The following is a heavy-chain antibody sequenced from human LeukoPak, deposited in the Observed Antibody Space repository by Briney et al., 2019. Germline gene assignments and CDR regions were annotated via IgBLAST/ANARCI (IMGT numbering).Heavy chain of an antibody. D-gene: IGHD3-16*02. Sequence: PWASVKVSCKASGGTFSSYAISWVRQAPGQGLEWMRRIIPILGIANYAQKFQGRVTITADKSTSTAYMELSSLRSEDTAVYYCARVRLGELSMVDYWGQGTLVTVSS. J-gene: IGHJ4*02. V-gene: IGHV1-69*04. CDR1: GGTFSSYA. CDR2: IIPILGIA. CDR3: ARVRLGELSMVDY.